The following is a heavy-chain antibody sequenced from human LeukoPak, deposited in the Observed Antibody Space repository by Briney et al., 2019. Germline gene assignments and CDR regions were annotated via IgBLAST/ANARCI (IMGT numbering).Heavy chain of an antibody. CDR2: ISSGTTYI. Sequence: GGSLRLSCAASGFTFSSFGMNWVRQAPGKGLEWVSSISSGTTYIYYADSVKGRFTISRDGAKNSLYLQMNSLRAEDTAVYFCARSSDRYGMDVWGQGTTVTVSS. J-gene: IGHJ6*02. CDR1: GFTFSSFG. V-gene: IGHV3-21*01. CDR3: ARSSDRYGMDV. D-gene: IGHD2-15*01.